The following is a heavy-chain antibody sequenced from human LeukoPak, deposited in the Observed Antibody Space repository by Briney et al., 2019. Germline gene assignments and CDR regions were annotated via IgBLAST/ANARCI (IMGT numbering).Heavy chain of an antibody. CDR1: GGTFSSYT. V-gene: IGHV1-69*05. J-gene: IGHJ3*02. D-gene: IGHD3-16*01. Sequence: SVKVSCKASGGTFSSYTISWVRQAPGQGLEWMGRIIPIFGTANYAQKFQGRVTITTDESTSTAYMELSSLRSEDTAVYYCAREGPGEAFDIWGQGTMVTVSS. CDR2: IIPIFGTA. CDR3: AREGPGEAFDI.